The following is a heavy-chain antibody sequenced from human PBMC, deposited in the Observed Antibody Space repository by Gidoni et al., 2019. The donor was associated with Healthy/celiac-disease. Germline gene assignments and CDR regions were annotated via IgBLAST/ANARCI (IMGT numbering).Heavy chain of an antibody. CDR3: ARDLLLWWDNGGYGMDV. D-gene: IGHD2-21*01. J-gene: IGHJ6*02. CDR1: GFTFSSYA. Sequence: QVQLVESGGGVVQPGRSLRLSCAASGFTFSSYAMHWVRQAPGKGLEWVAVISYDGSNKYYADSVKGRFTISRDNSKNTLYLQMNSLRAEDTAVYYCARDLLLWWDNGGYGMDVWGQGTTVTVSS. V-gene: IGHV3-30-3*01. CDR2: ISYDGSNK.